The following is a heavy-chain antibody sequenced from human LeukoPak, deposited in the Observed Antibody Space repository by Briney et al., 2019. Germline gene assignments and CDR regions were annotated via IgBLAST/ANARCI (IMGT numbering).Heavy chain of an antibody. D-gene: IGHD5-12*01. V-gene: IGHV4-59*01. Sequence: PSETLSLTCTVSGGSISSYYWSWIRQPPGKGLEWIGYIYYSGSTNYNPSLKCRVTISVDTSKNQFSLKLSSVTAADTAVYYCARDVGRGGYEEYYFDYWGQGTLVTVSS. J-gene: IGHJ4*02. CDR2: IYYSGST. CDR1: GGSISSYY. CDR3: ARDVGRGGYEEYYFDY.